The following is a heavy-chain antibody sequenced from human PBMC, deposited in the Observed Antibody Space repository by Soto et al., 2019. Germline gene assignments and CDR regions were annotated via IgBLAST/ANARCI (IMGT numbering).Heavy chain of an antibody. D-gene: IGHD6-13*01. Sequence: SETLSLTCTVSGGSISSGDYYWSLIRQPPGKGLEWIGYIYYSGSPSYNPSLKSRVTISVDTAKNQFSLKLSSVNAADSAVYYCASSSIAAAGADYWGQGTLVTVSS. V-gene: IGHV4-30-4*01. CDR1: GGSISSGDYY. J-gene: IGHJ4*02. CDR2: IYYSGSP. CDR3: ASSSIAAAGADY.